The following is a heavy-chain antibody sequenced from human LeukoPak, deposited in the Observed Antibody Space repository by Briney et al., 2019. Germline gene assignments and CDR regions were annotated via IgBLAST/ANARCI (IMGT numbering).Heavy chain of an antibody. CDR1: GFTFSSYS. CDR3: ARIHHDCSGGSCPFDY. Sequence: GGSLRLSCAASGFTFSSYSMNWVRQAPGKGLEWVSSISSSSSYIYYADSVKGRFTISRDNAKNSLYLQMNSLRAEDTAVYYCARIHHDCSGGSCPFDYWGQGTLVTVSS. J-gene: IGHJ4*02. CDR2: ISSSSSYI. D-gene: IGHD2-15*01. V-gene: IGHV3-21*04.